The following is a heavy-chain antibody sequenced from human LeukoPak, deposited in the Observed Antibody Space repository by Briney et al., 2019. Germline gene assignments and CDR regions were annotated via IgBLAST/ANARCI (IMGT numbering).Heavy chain of an antibody. CDR1: GFTVSSNY. J-gene: IGHJ4*02. CDR3: ARDLGGLDY. D-gene: IGHD3-16*01. Sequence: GGSLRLSCAASGFTVSSNYVSWVRQAPGKGLEWISVIYSGGSTNYADSVKGRFIISRDNSKNTLYLQMNSLRAEDTAVYYCARDLGGLDYWGQGTLVTVSS. V-gene: IGHV3-53*01. CDR2: IYSGGST.